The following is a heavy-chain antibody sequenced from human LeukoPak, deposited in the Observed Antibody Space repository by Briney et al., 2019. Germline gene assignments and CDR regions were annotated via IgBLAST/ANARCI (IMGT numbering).Heavy chain of an antibody. CDR1: GFTFGDYA. J-gene: IGHJ4*02. D-gene: IGHD4-23*01. CDR2: IRSKTYGGTT. Sequence: PGRSLRLSCTASGFTFGDYAMSWVRQAPGKGLEWVGFIRSKTYGGTTEYAASVKGRFTISRDDSKSIAYLQMNSLKPEDTAVYYCTRAVAHLDYWGQGTLVTVSS. V-gene: IGHV3-49*04. CDR3: TRAVAHLDY.